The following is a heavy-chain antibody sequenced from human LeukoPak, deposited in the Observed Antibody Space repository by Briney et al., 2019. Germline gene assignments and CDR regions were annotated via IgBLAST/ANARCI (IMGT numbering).Heavy chain of an antibody. D-gene: IGHD3-9*01. CDR3: AREPPNYDILIGGY. V-gene: IGHV3-48*01. CDR1: GFTFSSYS. J-gene: IGHJ4*02. Sequence: GGSLRLSCAASGFTFSSYSMNWVRQAPGKGLEWVSYISSSSSTIYYADSVKGRFTISRDNAKNSLYLQMNSLRAEDTAVYYCAREPPNYDILIGGYWGQGTLVTVSS. CDR2: ISSSSSTI.